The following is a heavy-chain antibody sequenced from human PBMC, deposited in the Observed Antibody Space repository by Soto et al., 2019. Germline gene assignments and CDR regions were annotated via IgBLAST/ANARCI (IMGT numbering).Heavy chain of an antibody. J-gene: IGHJ3*02. CDR1: GYTFSAYT. D-gene: IGHD3-3*02. CDR2: INAGSGNT. CDR3: ARDTETLGPRANDALDI. V-gene: IGHV1-3*01. Sequence: QAQLVQSGAEMKKPGASVKVSCKATGYTFSAYTMNWVRQAPGQSLEWMGWINAGSGNTKYSQNFQGRVSITRDTPASTVYRELTGLTSEDTAVYYCARDTETLGPRANDALDIWGHGTMVTVSS.